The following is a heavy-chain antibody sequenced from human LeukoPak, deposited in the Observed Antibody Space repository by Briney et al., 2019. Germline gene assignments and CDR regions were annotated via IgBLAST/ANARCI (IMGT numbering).Heavy chain of an antibody. CDR2: IYSGGST. D-gene: IGHD3-16*01. CDR3: ASSHGDYYYYYMDV. J-gene: IGHJ6*03. V-gene: IGHV3-53*01. Sequence: GGSLRLSCAASGFTVSSNYMSWVRQAPGKVLEWVSVIYSGGSTYYADSVKGRFTISRDNSKNTLYLQMNSLRAEDTAVYYCASSHGDYYYYYMDVWGKGTTVTVSS. CDR1: GFTVSSNY.